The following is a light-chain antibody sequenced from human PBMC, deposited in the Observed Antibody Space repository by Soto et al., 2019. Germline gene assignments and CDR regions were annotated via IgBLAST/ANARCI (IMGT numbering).Light chain of an antibody. CDR1: QSIGSW. CDR2: DAS. V-gene: IGKV1-5*01. CDR3: QQHNSYPYP. J-gene: IGKJ2*01. Sequence: DIQMTQSPSTLSASVGDRVTITCRASQSIGSWLAWYQQKPGEAPKLLIYDASSLESGVPSRFSGSGSGTEFTLTISSLQPDDFATYYCQQHNSYPYPFGQGTKLEIK.